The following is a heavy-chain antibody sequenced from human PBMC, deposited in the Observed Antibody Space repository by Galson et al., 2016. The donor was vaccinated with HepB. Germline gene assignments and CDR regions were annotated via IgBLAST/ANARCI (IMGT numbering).Heavy chain of an antibody. V-gene: IGHV3-21*01. CDR3: ARLSAPGGDHENF. CDR1: GFIFRRYF. J-gene: IGHJ4*02. CDR2: ISGSSTYI. D-gene: IGHD2-21*02. Sequence: SLRLSCAASGFIFRRYFMNWVRQAPGKGLEWVASISGSSTYIFYADSVKGRFTISRDNAKNSLFMEMNSLRVDDTAVYYCARLSAPGGDHENFWGQGTLVTVSS.